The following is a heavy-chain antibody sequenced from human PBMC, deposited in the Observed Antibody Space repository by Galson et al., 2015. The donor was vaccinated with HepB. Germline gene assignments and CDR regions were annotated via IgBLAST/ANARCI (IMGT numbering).Heavy chain of an antibody. CDR1: GFTFSSYA. Sequence: SLRLSCAASGFTFSSYAMSWVRQAPGKGLEWVSAMSGSGGSTYYADSVKGRCTISRDNTKNTLYLQMNSLRAEDTDVYYFATPSIAAPLVDYWGQGTLVTASS. D-gene: IGHD6-6*01. CDR3: ATPSIAAPLVDY. CDR2: MSGSGGST. J-gene: IGHJ4*01. V-gene: IGHV3-23*01.